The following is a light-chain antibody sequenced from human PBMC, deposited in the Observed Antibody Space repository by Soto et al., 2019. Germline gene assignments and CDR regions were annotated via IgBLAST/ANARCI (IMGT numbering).Light chain of an antibody. CDR2: DIF. Sequence: EIVMTQSPETLSVSPGERATVCCRASQSVGSDLAWYQQKPGQAPRLVIYDIFTRATGVPTRISGSGSGTEFTLTISSLQPDDFATYYCQQYSTYTPRAFGQGTKVDIK. CDR1: QSVGSD. J-gene: IGKJ1*01. V-gene: IGKV3D-15*01. CDR3: QQYSTYTPRA.